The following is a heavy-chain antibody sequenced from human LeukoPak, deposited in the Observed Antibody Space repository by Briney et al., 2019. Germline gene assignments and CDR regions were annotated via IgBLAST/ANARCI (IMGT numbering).Heavy chain of an antibody. J-gene: IGHJ4*02. D-gene: IGHD3-22*01. CDR3: TRLHGQYGKDYYDSSGYYHGTDY. Sequence: RGSLRLSCAASGFTFSGSAMHWVRQASGKGLEWVGRIRSKANSYATAYAASVKGRFTISRDDSKNTAYLQMNSLKTEDTAVYYCTRLHGQYGKDYYDSSGYYHGTDYWGQGTLVTVSS. CDR1: GFTFSGSA. V-gene: IGHV3-73*01. CDR2: IRSKANSYAT.